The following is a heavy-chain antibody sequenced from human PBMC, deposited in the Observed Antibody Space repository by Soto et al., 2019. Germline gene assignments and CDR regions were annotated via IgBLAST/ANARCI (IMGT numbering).Heavy chain of an antibody. CDR2: VNPNSGGT. CDR1: GYTFTGYY. V-gene: IGHV1-2*04. CDR3: TSSPITMVRGVRDNYYYYGMDV. Sequence: ASVKVSCKASGYTFTGYYMHWVRQAPGQGLEWMGWVNPNSGGTNYAQKIQGWVTMTRDTSISTAYMELRRLRSDDTAVNYRTSSPITMVRGVRDNYYYYGMDVWGQGTTVTVSS. J-gene: IGHJ6*02. D-gene: IGHD3-10*01.